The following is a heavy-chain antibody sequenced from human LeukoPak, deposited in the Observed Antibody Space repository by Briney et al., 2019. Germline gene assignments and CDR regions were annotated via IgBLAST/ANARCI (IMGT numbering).Heavy chain of an antibody. CDR1: GFTFSSYD. J-gene: IGHJ6*02. CDR2: IGTAGDT. D-gene: IGHD6-13*01. V-gene: IGHV3-13*01. CDR3: ARVFGYSSSWPHGDYYGMDV. Sequence: GGSLRLSCAASGFTFSSYDMHWVRQATGKGLEWVSAIGTAGDTYYPGSVKGRFTISRENAKNSLYLQMNSLRAGDTAVYYCARVFGYSSSWPHGDYYGMDVWGQGTTVTVSS.